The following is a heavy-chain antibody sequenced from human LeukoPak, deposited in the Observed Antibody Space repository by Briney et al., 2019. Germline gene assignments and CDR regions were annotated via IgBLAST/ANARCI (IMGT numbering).Heavy chain of an antibody. Sequence: TGGSLRLSCAVSGFTFSTYGMNWVRQAPGKGLEWVSAISDNGERTYYADSVKGRFTISRDNFKSTLYLQMNSLRAEDTAVYYCAKERGVSKPFDYWGQGTLVTVSS. J-gene: IGHJ4*02. CDR1: GFTFSTYG. CDR2: ISDNGERT. D-gene: IGHD2-8*02. CDR3: AKERGVSKPFDY. V-gene: IGHV3-23*01.